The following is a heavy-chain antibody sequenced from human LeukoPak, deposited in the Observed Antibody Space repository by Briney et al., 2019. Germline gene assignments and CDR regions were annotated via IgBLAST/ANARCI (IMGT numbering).Heavy chain of an antibody. J-gene: IGHJ4*02. CDR2: INPNSGGT. CDR3: ARDAFGDPRYYFDY. D-gene: IGHD3-10*01. CDR1: GYTFTGYY. Sequence: ASVKVPCKASGYTFTGYYMHWVRQAPGQGLEWMGWINPNSGGTNYAQKFQGRVTMTRDTSISTAYMELSRLRSDDTAVYYCARDAFGDPRYYFDYWGQGTLVTVSS. V-gene: IGHV1-2*02.